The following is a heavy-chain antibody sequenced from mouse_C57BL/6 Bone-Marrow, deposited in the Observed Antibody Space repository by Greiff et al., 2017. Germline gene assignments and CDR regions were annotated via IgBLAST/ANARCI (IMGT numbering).Heavy chain of an antibody. CDR1: GYAFSSSW. V-gene: IGHV1-82*01. D-gene: IGHD2-4*01. CDR3: ARWDYDYGPFAY. Sequence: QVQLQQSGPELVKPGASVKISCKASGYAFSSSWMNWVKQRPGKGLEWIGRIYPGDGDTNYNGKFKGKATLTADKSSSTAYMQLSSLTSEDSAVXFCARWDYDYGPFAYWGQGTTLTVSS. CDR2: IYPGDGDT. J-gene: IGHJ2*01.